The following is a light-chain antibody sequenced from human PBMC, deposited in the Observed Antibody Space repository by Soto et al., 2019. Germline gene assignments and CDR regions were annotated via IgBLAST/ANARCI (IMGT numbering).Light chain of an antibody. CDR2: GAS. Sequence: EIVLTQSAAPPPLSPGERATLSCRSSKSVSSSRLAWYRQKPGQAPRLLIYGASTRATGIPARFSGSGSGTEFTLTISSLQSEDFAVYYCQQYNNWPPWTFGQGTKVDIK. CDR3: QQYNNWPPWT. CDR1: KSVSSS. V-gene: IGKV3-15*01. J-gene: IGKJ1*01.